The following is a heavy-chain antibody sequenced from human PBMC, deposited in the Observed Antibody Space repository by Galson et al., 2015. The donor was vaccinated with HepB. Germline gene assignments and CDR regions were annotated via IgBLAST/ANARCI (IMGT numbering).Heavy chain of an antibody. Sequence: SVKVSCKASGYTFTSSYMHWVRQAPGQGLEWMGIINPSGGSTSYAQKFQGRVTMTRDTSTSTVYMELSSLRSEDTAVYYCARDTAIRGIAAAGAFGYWGQGTLVTVSS. CDR3: ARDTAIRGIAAAGAFGY. CDR1: GYTFTSSY. D-gene: IGHD6-13*01. CDR2: INPSGGST. V-gene: IGHV1-46*01. J-gene: IGHJ4*02.